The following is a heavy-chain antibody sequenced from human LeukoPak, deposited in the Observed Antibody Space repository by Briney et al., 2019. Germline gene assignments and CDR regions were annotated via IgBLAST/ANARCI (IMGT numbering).Heavy chain of an antibody. J-gene: IGHJ4*02. V-gene: IGHV3-23*01. Sequence: SGGSLRLSCAASGFTFSSYAMSWVRQAPGKGLEWVSAISGSGGSTYYADSVKGRFTISRDNSKNTLYLQMNSLRAEDTAVYYCAKDRRYSSGWYYFDYWGQGTLVTVSS. CDR1: GFTFSSYA. CDR3: AKDRRYSSGWYYFDY. CDR2: ISGSGGST. D-gene: IGHD6-19*01.